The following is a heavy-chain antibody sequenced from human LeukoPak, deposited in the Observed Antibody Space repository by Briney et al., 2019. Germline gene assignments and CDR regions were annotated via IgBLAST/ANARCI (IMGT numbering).Heavy chain of an antibody. D-gene: IGHD3-10*01. J-gene: IGHJ4*02. CDR1: GFRFSSYG. V-gene: IGHV3-33*05. CDR2: VSYDGRNK. Sequence: GGSLRLSCTASGFRFSSYGIHWVRETPGKGLEWGALVSYDGRNKDYADSVKGRFTISRDDSKNTVYLQINSLRAEDTAVDYCAREMGSVYFDYWGQGTLVTVSS. CDR3: AREMGSVYFDY.